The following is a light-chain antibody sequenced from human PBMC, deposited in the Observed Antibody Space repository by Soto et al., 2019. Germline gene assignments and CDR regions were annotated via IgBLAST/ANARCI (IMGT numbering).Light chain of an antibody. CDR2: NAS. CDR1: KSVSQY. J-gene: IGKJ1*01. V-gene: IGKV3-11*01. CDR3: QQRNNWPRT. Sequence: EIVLTQSPATLSFSPGESATLSCRASKSVSQYLAWYQQKPGQPPRLLIYNASNRATGIPGRFSGSGSGTDFTLIISSLEPEDFAVYYCQQRNNWPRTFGQGTKVDIK.